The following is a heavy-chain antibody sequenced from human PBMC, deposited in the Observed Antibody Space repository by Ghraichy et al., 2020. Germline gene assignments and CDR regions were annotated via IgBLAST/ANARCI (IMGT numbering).Heavy chain of an antibody. CDR2: ISGSGDST. Sequence: GGSLRLSCAASGFTFSSYAMNWVRQAPGKGLEWVSTISGSGDSTYYADSVRGRFTISTDNSKSTLYLQMNSLRAEDTALYYCVRRAANWGFFDYWGQGALVTVSS. CDR1: GFTFSSYA. D-gene: IGHD7-27*01. J-gene: IGHJ4*02. V-gene: IGHV3-23*01. CDR3: VRRAANWGFFDY.